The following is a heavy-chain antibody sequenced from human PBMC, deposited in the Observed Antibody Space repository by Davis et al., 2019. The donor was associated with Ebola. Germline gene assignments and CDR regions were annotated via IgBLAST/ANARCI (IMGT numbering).Heavy chain of an antibody. D-gene: IGHD6-19*01. Sequence: AASVKVSCKASGYTFTGYYMHWVRQAPGQGLEWMGRINPNSGGTNYAQKFQGMVTMSRDTSISTAYMELSGLRSDDTAVYYCARDASIAVAGTEFDYWGQGTLVTVSS. CDR3: ARDASIAVAGTEFDY. V-gene: IGHV1-2*06. CDR1: GYTFTGYY. CDR2: INPNSGGT. J-gene: IGHJ4*02.